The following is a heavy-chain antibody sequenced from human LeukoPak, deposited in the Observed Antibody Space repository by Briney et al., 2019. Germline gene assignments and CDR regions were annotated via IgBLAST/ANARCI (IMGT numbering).Heavy chain of an antibody. J-gene: IGHJ4*02. CDR2: IYHSGST. CDR1: GYSIRSGYY. D-gene: IGHD6-13*01. Sequence: SETLSPTCAVSGYSIRSGYYWGWIRQPPGKGLEWIGTIYHSGSTYYNPSLKSRVTISVDTSKNQFSLKLSSVTAADTAVYCCARAKSSSWAHYFDYWGQGTLVTVSS. CDR3: ARAKSSSWAHYFDY. V-gene: IGHV4-38-2*01.